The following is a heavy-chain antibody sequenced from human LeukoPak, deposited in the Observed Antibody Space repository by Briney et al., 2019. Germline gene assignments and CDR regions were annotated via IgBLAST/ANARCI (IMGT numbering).Heavy chain of an antibody. V-gene: IGHV1-2*02. Sequence: ASVKVSCKASGYTFTGYYMHWVRQAPGQGLEWMGWINPNSGGTNYAQKFQGRVTMTRDTSISTAYMEPSRLRSDDTAVYYCARERTGTTPSYYYGMDVWGQGTTVTVSS. CDR1: GYTFTGYY. CDR2: INPNSGGT. CDR3: ARERTGTTPSYYYGMDV. J-gene: IGHJ6*02. D-gene: IGHD1-7*01.